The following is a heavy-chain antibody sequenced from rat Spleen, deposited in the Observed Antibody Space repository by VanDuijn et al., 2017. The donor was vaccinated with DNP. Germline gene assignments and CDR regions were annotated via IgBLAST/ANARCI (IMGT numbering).Heavy chain of an antibody. V-gene: IGHV5-20*01. D-gene: IGHD1-12*03. CDR2: VSATGSRT. J-gene: IGHJ3*01. CDR3: TTSGYGYDGYPFAY. CDR1: GFTFSNYY. Sequence: EVQLVESEGGLVQPGGSLKLSCAASGFTFSNYYMAWVRQAPKKGLEWVATVSATGSRTYYLDSVKGRFTISRDNAESSLYLQMNSLKSEDTATYYCTTSGYGYDGYPFAYWGQGTLVTVSS.